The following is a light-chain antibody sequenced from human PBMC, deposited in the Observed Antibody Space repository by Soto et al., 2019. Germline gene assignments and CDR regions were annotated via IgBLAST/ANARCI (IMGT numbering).Light chain of an antibody. J-gene: IGKJ1*01. Sequence: EIVMTHSPATLSVSPGERATLSCRASQSVSSNLAWYQQKPGQAPRLLIYGASTRATGIPVRFSGSGSGTEFTLTISSLQSEDFAVYYCHQYNYWPTFGQGTKVDIK. CDR1: QSVSSN. CDR2: GAS. V-gene: IGKV3-15*01. CDR3: HQYNYWPT.